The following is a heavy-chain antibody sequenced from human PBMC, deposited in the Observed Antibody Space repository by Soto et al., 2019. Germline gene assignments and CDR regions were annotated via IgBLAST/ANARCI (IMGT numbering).Heavy chain of an antibody. J-gene: IGHJ6*02. V-gene: IGHV3-23*01. CDR2: MSGSGSGT. D-gene: IGHD4-4*01. Sequence: DVQLLESGGGLVQPGGSLRLSCAASGFRFSTYDMSWVRQAPGKGLEWVSVMSGSGSGTYYADSVKGRFTISRDNSKNTLYLQINSLRDEDTAVYYCVRQAKLTTVTANVGYYYGLDVWGQGTTVTVSS. CDR3: VRQAKLTTVTANVGYYYGLDV. CDR1: GFRFSTYD.